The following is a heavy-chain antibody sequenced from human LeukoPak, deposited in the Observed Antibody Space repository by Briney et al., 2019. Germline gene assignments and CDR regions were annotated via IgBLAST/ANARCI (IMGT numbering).Heavy chain of an antibody. CDR1: GGSFSGYY. Sequence: PSETLSLTCAVHGGSFSGYYWSWIRQPPGKGLEWIGEINHSGSTNYNPSLKSRVTISVDTSKNQFSLKLSSVTAADTAVYYCARAYGVPYWGQGTLVTVSS. D-gene: IGHD3-3*01. V-gene: IGHV4-34*01. CDR2: INHSGST. J-gene: IGHJ4*02. CDR3: ARAYGVPY.